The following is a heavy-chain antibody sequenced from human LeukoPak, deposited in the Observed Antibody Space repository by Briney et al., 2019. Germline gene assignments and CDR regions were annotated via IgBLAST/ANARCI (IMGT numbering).Heavy chain of an antibody. J-gene: IGHJ4*02. CDR3: ARASSLYYFDY. CDR1: GYTFTGYY. V-gene: IGHV1-2*02. Sequence: ASVKVSCKASGYTFTGYYMHWVRQAPGQGLEWMGWINPNSGDTDYAQKFQGRVTMTRDTSISTAYMELSRLRSDDTAVYYCARASSLYYFDYWGQGTLVTVSS. CDR2: INPNSGDT.